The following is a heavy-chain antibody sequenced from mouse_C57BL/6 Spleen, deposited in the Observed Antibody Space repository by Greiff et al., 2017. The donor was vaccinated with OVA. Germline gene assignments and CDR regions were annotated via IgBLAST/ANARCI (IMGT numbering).Heavy chain of an antibody. CDR1: GFTFTDYY. J-gene: IGHJ2*01. Sequence: EVNVVESGGGLVQPGGSLSLSCAASGFTFTDYYMSWVRQPPGQALEWLGFIRNKANGYTTEYSASVKGRFTISRDNSQSILYLQMNALRAEDSATYYCARYTGKGNYFDYWGQGTTLTVSS. CDR2: IRNKANGYTT. D-gene: IGHD4-1*01. V-gene: IGHV7-3*01. CDR3: ARYTGKGNYFDY.